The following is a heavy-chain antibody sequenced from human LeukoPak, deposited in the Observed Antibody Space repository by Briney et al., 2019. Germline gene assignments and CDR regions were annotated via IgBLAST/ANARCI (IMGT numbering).Heavy chain of an antibody. CDR3: ATSRLIVVVPAAPLDY. V-gene: IGHV1-69-2*01. CDR2: VDPEDGET. Sequence: ASVKVSCKVSGYTFTDYYMHWVQQAPGKGLGWMGLVDPEDGETIYAEKFQGRVTITADTSTDTAYMELSSLRSEDTAVYYCATSRLIVVVPAAPLDYWGQGTLVTVSS. J-gene: IGHJ4*02. D-gene: IGHD2-2*01. CDR1: GYTFTDYY.